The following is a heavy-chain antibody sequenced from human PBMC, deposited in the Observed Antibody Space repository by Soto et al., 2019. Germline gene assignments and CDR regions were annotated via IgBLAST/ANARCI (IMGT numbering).Heavy chain of an antibody. J-gene: IGHJ6*02. V-gene: IGHV3-49*03. Sequence: GGSLRLSCTGSGFSFGDYAMSWSRQAPGKGLEWVGVIRSKAYGETTDYAASVKGRFTILRDDSKSIAYLQMNSLQSEDTSVYYCTRYTYTSRYSYYGMDVWGHGTTVTVSS. CDR3: TRYTYTSRYSYYGMDV. CDR2: IRSKAYGETT. D-gene: IGHD2-2*01. CDR1: GFSFGDYA.